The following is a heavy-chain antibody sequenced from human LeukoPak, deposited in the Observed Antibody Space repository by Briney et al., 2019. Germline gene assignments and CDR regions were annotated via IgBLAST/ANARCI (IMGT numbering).Heavy chain of an antibody. CDR2: ISGDSTYI. CDR3: ARVSGRLERQSDLDY. CDR1: GFTFASYS. V-gene: IGHV3-21*01. D-gene: IGHD1-1*01. Sequence: GGSLRLSCAASGFTFASYSMNWVRQAPGKGLEWISSISGDSTYIYNAGSVKGRFIISRDNAQASLYLQMISLGADDTAVYYCARVSGRLERQSDLDYWGQGTLVIVSS. J-gene: IGHJ4*02.